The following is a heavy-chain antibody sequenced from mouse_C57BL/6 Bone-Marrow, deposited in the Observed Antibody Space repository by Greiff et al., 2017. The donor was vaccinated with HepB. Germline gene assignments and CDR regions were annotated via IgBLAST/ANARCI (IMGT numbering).Heavy chain of an antibody. Sequence: VQLKQSGPGLVKPSQSLSLTCSVTGYSITSGYYWNWIRQFPGNNLEWMGYISYDGSNNYNPSLKNRISITRDTSKNQFFLKLNSVTTEDTATYYCARGDGSSYYAMDYWGQGTSVTVSS. CDR1: GYSITSGYY. CDR3: ARGDGSSYYAMDY. V-gene: IGHV3-6*01. J-gene: IGHJ4*01. D-gene: IGHD1-1*01. CDR2: ISYDGSN.